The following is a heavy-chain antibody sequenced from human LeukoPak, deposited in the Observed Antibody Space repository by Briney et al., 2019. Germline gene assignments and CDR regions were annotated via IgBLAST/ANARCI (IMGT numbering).Heavy chain of an antibody. CDR1: GFTFDNYA. D-gene: IGHD3-16*01. CDR3: AKGTTFDAFDM. V-gene: IGHV3-9*01. CDR2: ISWNTGNI. J-gene: IGHJ3*02. Sequence: PGGSLRLSCAASGFTFDNYAMHWVRQAPGKGLEWVSRISWNTGNIDYADSVKGRFTTSRDNAKNSLYLQMNSLRAEDTALYYCAKGTTFDAFDMWGQGTMVTVSS.